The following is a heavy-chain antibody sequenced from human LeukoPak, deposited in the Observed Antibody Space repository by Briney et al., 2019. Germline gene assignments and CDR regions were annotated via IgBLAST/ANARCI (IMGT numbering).Heavy chain of an antibody. D-gene: IGHD3-22*01. Sequence: SETLSLTCTVSGGSIGSYYWSWIRQHPGKGLEWIGYIYYSGSTYYNPSLKSRASISVDTSKNQFSLKLSSVTAADTAVYYCARGGRSMIVNYWGQGTLVTVSS. CDR1: GGSIGSYY. J-gene: IGHJ4*02. V-gene: IGHV4-31*03. CDR3: ARGGRSMIVNY. CDR2: IYYSGST.